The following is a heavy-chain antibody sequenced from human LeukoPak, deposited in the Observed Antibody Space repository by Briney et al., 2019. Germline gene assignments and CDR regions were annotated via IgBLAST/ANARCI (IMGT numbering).Heavy chain of an antibody. Sequence: GGSLRLSCAASGFTFSSYGMHWVRQAPGKGLEWVAVISYDGCNKYYADSVKGRFTISRDNSKNTLYLQMNSLRAEDTAVYYCAKGTQWYPKPPFDYWGQGTLVTVSS. V-gene: IGHV3-30*18. CDR3: AKGTQWYPKPPFDY. CDR2: ISYDGCNK. CDR1: GFTFSSYG. D-gene: IGHD2-8*01. J-gene: IGHJ4*02.